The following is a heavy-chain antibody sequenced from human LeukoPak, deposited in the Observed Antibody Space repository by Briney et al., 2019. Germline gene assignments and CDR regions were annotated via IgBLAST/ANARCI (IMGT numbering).Heavy chain of an antibody. CDR3: ARCIAPLTDAFDI. CDR1: GFTFDDYA. CDR2: ISWNSGSI. V-gene: IGHV3-9*01. D-gene: IGHD2-8*01. J-gene: IGHJ3*02. Sequence: PGGSLRLSCAASGFTFDDYAMHWVRQAPGKGLEWVSGISWNSGSIGYADSVKGRFTISRDNAKNSLYLQMNSLRAEDTALYYCARCIAPLTDAFDIWGQGTMVTVSS.